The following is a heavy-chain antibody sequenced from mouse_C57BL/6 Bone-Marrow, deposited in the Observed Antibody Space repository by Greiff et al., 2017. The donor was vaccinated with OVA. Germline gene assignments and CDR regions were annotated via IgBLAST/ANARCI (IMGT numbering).Heavy chain of an antibody. CDR1: GYTFTSYG. J-gene: IGHJ4*01. V-gene: IGHV1-81*01. CDR3: ARGDDGYFIHAMDY. D-gene: IGHD2-3*01. CDR2: IYPRSGNT. Sequence: VKLMESGAELARPGASVKLSCKASGYTFTSYGISWVKQRTGQGLEWIGEIYPRSGNTYYNEKFKGKATLTADKSSSTAYMELRSLTSEDSAVYFCARGDDGYFIHAMDYWGQGTSVTVSS.